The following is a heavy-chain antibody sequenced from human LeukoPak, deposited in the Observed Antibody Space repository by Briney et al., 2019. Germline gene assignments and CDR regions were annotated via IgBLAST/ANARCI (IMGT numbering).Heavy chain of an antibody. J-gene: IGHJ5*02. CDR3: AREESIYSSGWYPIPS. V-gene: IGHV3-7*01. CDR1: GFTFSTYW. D-gene: IGHD6-19*01. Sequence: PGGSLRLSCAASGFTFSTYWMSWFRQAPGKGLEWVANIKQDGSEKYYVDSVKGRFTISRDNAKNSLYLQMNCLRDEDTAVYYCAREESIYSSGWYPIPSWGQGTLVTVSS. CDR2: IKQDGSEK.